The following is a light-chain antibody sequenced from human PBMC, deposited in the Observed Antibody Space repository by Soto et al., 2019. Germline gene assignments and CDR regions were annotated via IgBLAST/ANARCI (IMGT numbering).Light chain of an antibody. CDR2: DAS. Sequence: DIQMTQSPSSLSASVGDRVTITCRASQDISNYLNWYQQKPGKAPKLLIYDASNLETGVPSRFSGSGSGTDFTFPISSLQPEDIATYYCPQYDKLPSFTFGPGTKVDIK. CDR1: QDISNY. J-gene: IGKJ3*01. V-gene: IGKV1-33*01. CDR3: PQYDKLPSFT.